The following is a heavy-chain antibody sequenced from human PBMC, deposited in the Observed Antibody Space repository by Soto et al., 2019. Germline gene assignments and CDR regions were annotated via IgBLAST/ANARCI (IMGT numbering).Heavy chain of an antibody. CDR2: IYYSGST. CDR1: GGSMTNGDYY. V-gene: IGHV4-31*03. D-gene: IGHD5-18*01. CDR3: ARGELWWYY. Sequence: QVQLQESGPGLVKPSQTLSLTCTVSGGSMTNGDYYWSWIRQHPGQGLEWIGYIYYSGSTYYNPSLKSRVTMSVDTSKNQFSLKLNSVTAADTAVYYCARGELWWYYWGQGILVTVSS. J-gene: IGHJ4*02.